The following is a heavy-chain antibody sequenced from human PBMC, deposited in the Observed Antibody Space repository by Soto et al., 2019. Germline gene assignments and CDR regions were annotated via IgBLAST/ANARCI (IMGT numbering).Heavy chain of an antibody. CDR3: ASEYVVGATMRFDP. CDR1: GYTFTSYG. J-gene: IGHJ5*02. Sequence: ASVKVSCKASGYTFTSYGISWVRQAPGQGLEWMGWISAYNGNTNYAQKLQGRVTMTTDTSTSTAYMELRSLRSDDTAVYYGASEYVVGATMRFDPWGQGTLVTVSS. V-gene: IGHV1-18*01. D-gene: IGHD1-26*01. CDR2: ISAYNGNT.